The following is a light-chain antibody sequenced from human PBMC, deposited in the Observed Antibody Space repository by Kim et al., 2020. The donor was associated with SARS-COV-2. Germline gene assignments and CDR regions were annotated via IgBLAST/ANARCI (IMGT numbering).Light chain of an antibody. CDR2: EVS. Sequence: QSVTISCTGTISDVGSYNYVSWYQQHPGKAPKLMIYEVSKRPSGVPDRFSGSKSGNTASLTVSGLQAEDEADYYCCSYAGSNNYVFGTGTKVTVL. J-gene: IGLJ1*01. CDR1: ISDVGSYNY. CDR3: CSYAGSNNYV. V-gene: IGLV2-8*01.